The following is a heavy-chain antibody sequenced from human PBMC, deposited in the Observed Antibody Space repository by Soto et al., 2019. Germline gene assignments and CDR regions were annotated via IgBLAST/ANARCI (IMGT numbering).Heavy chain of an antibody. CDR2: IHMDGRET. CDR1: GFSFPSYW. J-gene: IGHJ3*01. Sequence: EVQLVESGGDLVQPGGSLRLACAASGFSFPSYWMTWVRQAPGKGLEWVANIHMDGRETNYVDSVKGRFTISRDDTNLYLEMSGLRSDGTAIYYCASAADSIRGGYCDAYALWGQGTMVTVSS. D-gene: IGHD2-21*01. CDR3: ASAADSIRGGYCDAYAL. V-gene: IGHV3-7*05.